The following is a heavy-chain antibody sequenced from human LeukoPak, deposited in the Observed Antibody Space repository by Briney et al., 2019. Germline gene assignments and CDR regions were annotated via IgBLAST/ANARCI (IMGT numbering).Heavy chain of an antibody. Sequence: SETLSLTCTVSGGSISSGGYYWSWIRQPAGKGLEWIGRIYTSGSTNYNPSLKSRVTMSVDTSKNQFSLKLSSVTAADTAVYYCASEPTYYYDSSGYSPVYXXXGTLVTVSS. CDR1: GGSISSGGYY. CDR2: IYTSGST. V-gene: IGHV4-61*02. D-gene: IGHD3-22*01. J-gene: IGHJ4*02. CDR3: ASEPTYYYDSSGYSPVY.